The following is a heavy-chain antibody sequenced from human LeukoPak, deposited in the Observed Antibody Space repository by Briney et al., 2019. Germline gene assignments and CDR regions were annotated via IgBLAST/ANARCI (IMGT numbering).Heavy chain of an antibody. Sequence: GGSLRLSCAASGFTFSRYWMYWVRQAPGKGLVWVSRINGDGSITNYADSVKGRFTISRDNAKNSLYLQMNSLRAEDTAVYYCARITMVRGVISYFDYWGQGTLVTVSS. CDR2: INGDGSIT. CDR3: ARITMVRGVISYFDY. J-gene: IGHJ4*02. V-gene: IGHV3-74*01. CDR1: GFTFSRYW. D-gene: IGHD3-10*01.